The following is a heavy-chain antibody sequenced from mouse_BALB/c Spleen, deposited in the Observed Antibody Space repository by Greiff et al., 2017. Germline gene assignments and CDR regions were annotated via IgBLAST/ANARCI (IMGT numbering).Heavy chain of an antibody. J-gene: IGHJ3*01. CDR2: IYPGDGDT. D-gene: IGHD1-1*01. CDR1: GYAFSSYW. V-gene: IGHV1-80*01. Sequence: QVQLQQSGAELVRPGSSVKISCKASGYAFSSYWMNWVKQRPGQGLEWIGQIYPGDGDTNYNGKFKGKATLTADKSSSTAYMQLSSLTSEDSAVYFCARPPLYGSNLAYWGEGTLVTVSA. CDR3: ARPPLYGSNLAY.